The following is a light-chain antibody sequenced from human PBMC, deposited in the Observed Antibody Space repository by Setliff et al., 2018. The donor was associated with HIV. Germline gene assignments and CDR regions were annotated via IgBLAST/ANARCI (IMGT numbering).Light chain of an antibody. Sequence: QSALTQPPSASGSPGQSVTISCTGTSSDVGDCNCVSWYQQHPGKAPKLVIYEVDKRPSGVPDRFSGSKSGNTAPLTVSGLQAEDEADYYCSSHGGSNDFYVFGTGTKVTVL. V-gene: IGLV2-8*01. CDR2: EVD. J-gene: IGLJ1*01. CDR3: SSHGGSNDFYV. CDR1: SSDVGDCNC.